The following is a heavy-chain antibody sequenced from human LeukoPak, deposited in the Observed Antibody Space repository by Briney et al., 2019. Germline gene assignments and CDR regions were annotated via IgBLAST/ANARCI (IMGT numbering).Heavy chain of an antibody. Sequence: GGSLRLSCAASGFTFGSSAIHWVRQAPGKGLEYVSAISSNGGSTYYANSVKGRFTISRDSSKNTLYLQMGSLGAEDMAVYYCAREGDSNAFDLWGQGTMVTVSS. V-gene: IGHV3-64*01. J-gene: IGHJ3*01. CDR1: GFTFGSSA. CDR3: AREGDSNAFDL. D-gene: IGHD2-21*02. CDR2: ISSNGGST.